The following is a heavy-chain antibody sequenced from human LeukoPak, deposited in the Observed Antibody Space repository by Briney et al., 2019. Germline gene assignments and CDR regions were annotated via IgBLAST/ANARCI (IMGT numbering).Heavy chain of an antibody. CDR1: GFTLSNYW. J-gene: IGHJ6*02. Sequence: PGGSLRLSCAASGFTLSNYWMHWVRQAPGKGLVWVSRIKTDGVTTNYADSVKGRFTISRDNAKNTLYLQMSSLRAEDTALYYCARAGKWTSYHYYYGMDVWGQGTTVTVSS. D-gene: IGHD1-26*01. CDR3: ARAGKWTSYHYYYGMDV. CDR2: IKTDGVTT. V-gene: IGHV3-74*01.